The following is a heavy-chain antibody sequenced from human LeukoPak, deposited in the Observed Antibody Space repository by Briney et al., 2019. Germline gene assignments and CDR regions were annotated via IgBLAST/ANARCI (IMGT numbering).Heavy chain of an antibody. Sequence: SETLSLTCAVYGGSFSGYYWSWIRQPPGKGLEWIGEINHSGSTNYNPSLKSRVTISVDTSKNQFSLKLSSVTAADTAVYYCASSNSGSTGGAFDIWGQGTMVTVSS. CDR2: INHSGST. V-gene: IGHV4-34*01. D-gene: IGHD1-26*01. CDR1: GGSFSGYY. CDR3: ASSNSGSTGGAFDI. J-gene: IGHJ3*02.